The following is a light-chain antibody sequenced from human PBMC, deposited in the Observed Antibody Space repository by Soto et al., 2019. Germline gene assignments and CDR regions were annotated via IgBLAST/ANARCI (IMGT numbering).Light chain of an antibody. V-gene: IGKV2-28*01. J-gene: IGKJ1*01. Sequence: DIVMTQSPLSLPVTPGEPASISCRSSQSLLHRDGYTYLDWYLQKPGQSPQLLIYLTSIRASGVPDRFSGSGSGTDFTLRISRVEAEDVGVYYCMQTLKFWTFGQGTKVEIK. CDR2: LTS. CDR3: MQTLKFWT. CDR1: QSLLHRDGYTY.